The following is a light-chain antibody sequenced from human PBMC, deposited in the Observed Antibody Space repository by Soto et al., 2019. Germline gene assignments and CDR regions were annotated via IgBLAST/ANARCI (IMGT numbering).Light chain of an antibody. J-gene: IGKJ1*01. CDR3: QQRSNWRVT. Sequence: EIVMTQSPATLSVSPGERATLSCRASQSVSSNLAWYQQKPGQAPRLLIYGASTRATGIPARFSGSGSGTEFTLTISSLQSEDFAVYYCQQRSNWRVTFGQGTKVEIK. CDR2: GAS. V-gene: IGKV3-15*01. CDR1: QSVSSN.